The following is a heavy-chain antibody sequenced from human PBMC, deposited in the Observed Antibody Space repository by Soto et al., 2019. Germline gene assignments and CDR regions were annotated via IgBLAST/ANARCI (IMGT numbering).Heavy chain of an antibody. CDR3: ARDLGYGDALVQDY. V-gene: IGHV3-21*01. D-gene: IGHD4-17*01. CDR1: GFTFSSYS. J-gene: IGHJ4*02. CDR2: ISSTGTYI. Sequence: EVQLGGSGGGLVKPGGSLRLSCAASGFTFSSYSMNWVRQAPGKGLEWVSSISSTGTYIYYADSVKGRFTISRDNAKNSLFLQMNSLRTEDTAVYYCARDLGYGDALVQDYWGQGTLVTVSS.